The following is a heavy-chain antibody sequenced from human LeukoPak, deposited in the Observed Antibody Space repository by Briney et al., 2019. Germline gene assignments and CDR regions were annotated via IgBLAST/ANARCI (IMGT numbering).Heavy chain of an antibody. D-gene: IGHD1-26*01. CDR2: IIPILGIA. V-gene: IGHV1-69*04. Sequence: GASVKVSCKASGGTFSSYAISWVRQAPGQGLEWMGRIIPILGIANYAQKFQGRVTITADKSTSTAYMELSSLRSDDTAVYYCARVWSDGVDYWGRGTLVTVSS. CDR1: GGTFSSYA. CDR3: ARVWSDGVDY. J-gene: IGHJ4*02.